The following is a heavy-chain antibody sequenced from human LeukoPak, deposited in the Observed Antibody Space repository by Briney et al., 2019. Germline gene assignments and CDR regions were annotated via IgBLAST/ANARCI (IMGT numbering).Heavy chain of an antibody. CDR3: ARDVGIYGDDISFDY. CDR1: GFTFSSYW. Sequence: GSLRLSCAASGFTFSSYWMSWVRQAPGKGLEWVAVIWYDGSNKYYADSVKGRFTISRDNSKNTLYLQMNSLRAEDTAVYYCARDVGIYGDDISFDYWGQGTLVTVSS. J-gene: IGHJ4*02. D-gene: IGHD4-17*01. CDR2: IWYDGSNK. V-gene: IGHV3-33*08.